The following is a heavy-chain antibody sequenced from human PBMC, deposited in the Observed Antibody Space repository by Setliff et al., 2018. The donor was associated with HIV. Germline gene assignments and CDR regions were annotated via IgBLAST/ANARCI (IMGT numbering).Heavy chain of an antibody. Sequence: TLSLTCTVTGGSIVSSSYYWGWIRQPPGKGLEWIGTMYYRGTTYNNPSLKSRVTFSADTSKNQFSLNLNSVTATDTAVYYCARQGLTMNRGVPAPILYYFDYWGPGILVTVSS. CDR3: ARQGLTMNRGVPAPILYYFDY. V-gene: IGHV4-39*01. J-gene: IGHJ4*02. CDR2: MYYRGTT. D-gene: IGHD3-10*01. CDR1: GGSIVSSSYY.